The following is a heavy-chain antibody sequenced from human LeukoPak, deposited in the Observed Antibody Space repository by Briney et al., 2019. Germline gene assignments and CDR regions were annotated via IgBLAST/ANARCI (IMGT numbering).Heavy chain of an antibody. V-gene: IGHV4-34*01. CDR3: ARGRLKQWLVRYADYYYGMDV. CDR1: GGSFSGYY. D-gene: IGHD6-19*01. Sequence: KPSETLSLTCAVHGGSFSGYYWSWIRQPPGKGLEWIGEINHSGSTNYNPSLKSRVTISVDTSKNQFSLKLSSVTAADTAVYYCARGRLKQWLVRYADYYYGMDVWGQGTTVTVSS. CDR2: INHSGST. J-gene: IGHJ6*02.